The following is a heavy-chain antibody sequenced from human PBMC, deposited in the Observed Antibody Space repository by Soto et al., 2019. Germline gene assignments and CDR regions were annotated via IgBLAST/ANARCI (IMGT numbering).Heavy chain of an antibody. CDR3: ARKSRLSTSSLDYYYYYYIDV. J-gene: IGHJ6*03. D-gene: IGHD2-2*01. V-gene: IGHV3-21*01. Sequence: EVQLVESGGGLVKPGGSLRLSCAASGFTFSSYSMNWVRQAPGKGLEWVSSISSSSSYIYYADSVKGRFTISRDNAKNSLYKQMNSLRAEHTAVYYCARKSRLSTSSLDYYYYYYIDVWGKGTTVTVSS. CDR2: ISSSSSYI. CDR1: GFTFSSYS.